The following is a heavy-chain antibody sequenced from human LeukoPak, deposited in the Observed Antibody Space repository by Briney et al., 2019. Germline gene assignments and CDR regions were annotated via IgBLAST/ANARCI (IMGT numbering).Heavy chain of an antibody. V-gene: IGHV1-8*01. J-gene: IGHJ4*02. Sequence: ASVKVSCKASGYTFTSYDINWVRQATGQGLEWMGWMNPSSGSTGYAHKFQGRITMTRNTSISTTYMELSSLRSEDTAVYYCARGTGYSSSWPPHWGQGTLVTVSS. CDR3: ARGTGYSSSWPPH. CDR1: GYTFTSYD. D-gene: IGHD6-13*01. CDR2: MNPSSGST.